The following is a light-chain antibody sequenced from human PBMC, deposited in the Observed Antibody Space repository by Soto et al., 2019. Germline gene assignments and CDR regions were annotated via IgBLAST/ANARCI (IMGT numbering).Light chain of an antibody. V-gene: IGKV4-1*01. J-gene: IGKJ5*01. Sequence: DIVMTQSPDGLAVSLGESATINCRSSQSVLSNSDNKNYLAWFQQKPGQPPKLLFYWASTRESGVPDRFSGSGSATDFTLTISSLQAEDVAVYYCQQYHSDPITCGQGTRLEIK. CDR2: WAS. CDR1: QSVLSNSDNKNY. CDR3: QQYHSDPIT.